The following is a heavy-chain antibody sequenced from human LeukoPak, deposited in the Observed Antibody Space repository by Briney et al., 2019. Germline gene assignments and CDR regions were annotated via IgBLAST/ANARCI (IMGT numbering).Heavy chain of an antibody. CDR1: GGSISSGSYY. D-gene: IGHD3-10*01. Sequence: PSQTLSLTCTVSGGSISSGSYYWSWIRQPAGKGLEWIGRIYTSGSTNYNPSLKGRVTISVDTSKNQFSLKLSSVTAADTAVYYCATYPYYYGSGSYGFDPWGQGTLVTVSS. CDR3: ATYPYYYGSGSYGFDP. V-gene: IGHV4-61*02. CDR2: IYTSGST. J-gene: IGHJ5*02.